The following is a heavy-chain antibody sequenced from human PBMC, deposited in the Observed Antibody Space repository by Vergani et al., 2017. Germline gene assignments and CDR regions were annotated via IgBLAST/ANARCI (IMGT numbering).Heavy chain of an antibody. CDR3: ARVLAYCGGDCYSDAFDI. CDR2: IYYSGST. V-gene: IGHV4-30-4*08. CDR1: GGSISSGDYY. J-gene: IGHJ3*02. Sequence: QVQLQESGPGLVKPSQTLSLTCTVSGGSISSGDYYWSWIRQPPGKGLEWIGYIYYSGSTYYNPSLKSRGTISVDTSKNQFSLKLSSVTAADTAVYYCARVLAYCGGDCYSDAFDIWGQGTMVTVSS. D-gene: IGHD2-21*01.